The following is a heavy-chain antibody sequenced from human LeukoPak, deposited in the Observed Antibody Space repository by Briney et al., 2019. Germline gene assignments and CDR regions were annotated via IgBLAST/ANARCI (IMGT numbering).Heavy chain of an antibody. CDR2: IYYTGAT. V-gene: IGHV4-59*01. CDR3: ARAGYSYGTGYYFDY. CDR1: GRSIRSYY. D-gene: IGHD5-18*01. Sequence: SETLSLTCTVSGRSIRSYYWSWIRLPPGKGLEWIGYIYYTGATYYNPSLKSRVTISLDTSKNQFSLKLSSVTAADAAVYYCARAGYSYGTGYYFDYWGQGALVTVSS. J-gene: IGHJ4*02.